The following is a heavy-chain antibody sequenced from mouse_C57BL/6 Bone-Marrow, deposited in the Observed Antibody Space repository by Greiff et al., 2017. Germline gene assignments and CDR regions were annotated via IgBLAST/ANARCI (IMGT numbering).Heavy chain of an antibody. CDR3: TTADYGGGYAMDD. D-gene: IGHD2-4*01. CDR2: LYPGSGGT. J-gene: IGHJ4*01. CDR1: GFNFNGYY. V-gene: IGHV14-4*01. Sequence: EVQLQESGAELVRPGASVKLSCTASGFNFNGYYMPWVQPRPDPGLAWIGWLYPGSGGTDYAAKFQGKATITADTSSHTAYLQLSSLTSEDTAVYYGTTADYGGGYAMDDWGQGTSVTVSS.